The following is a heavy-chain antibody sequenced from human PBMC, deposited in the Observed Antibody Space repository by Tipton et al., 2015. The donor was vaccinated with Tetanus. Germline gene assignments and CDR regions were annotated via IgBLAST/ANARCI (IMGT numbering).Heavy chain of an antibody. Sequence: TLSLTCTVSGGSISSSSYYWGWVRQPPGKGLEWIGKIYYSGITYYNPSLKSRLTISEDSSKNQFFLRINSVTAADTAVYYCARNTSSWPSGKRTSYFAYWGQGTLVTVSS. J-gene: IGHJ4*02. CDR3: ARNTSSWPSGKRTSYFAY. CDR1: GGSISSSSYY. V-gene: IGHV4-39*01. CDR2: IYYSGIT. D-gene: IGHD6-13*01.